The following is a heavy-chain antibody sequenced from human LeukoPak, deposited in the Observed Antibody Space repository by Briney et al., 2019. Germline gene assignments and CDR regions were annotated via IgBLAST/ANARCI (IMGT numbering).Heavy chain of an antibody. Sequence: SETLSLTCTVSGGSISSYYWSWIRQPPGKGLEWIGHIYTSGSTNYNPSLKSRVTISVDTSKNQFSLKLSSVTAADTAVYYCARHRSYDFWSGYYNYYYYYMDVWGKGTTVTVSS. D-gene: IGHD3-3*01. V-gene: IGHV4-4*09. J-gene: IGHJ6*03. CDR1: GGSISSYY. CDR3: ARHRSYDFWSGYYNYYYYYMDV. CDR2: IYTSGST.